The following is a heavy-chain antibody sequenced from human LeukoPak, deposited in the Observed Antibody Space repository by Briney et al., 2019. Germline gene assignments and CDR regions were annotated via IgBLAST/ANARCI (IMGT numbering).Heavy chain of an antibody. CDR1: GGSISSGDYY. CDR2: IYYSGST. CDR3: ARGRYYYDSSGYYFDY. D-gene: IGHD3-22*01. J-gene: IGHJ4*02. Sequence: SETLSLTCTVSGGSISSGDYYWSWIRQPPGKSLERIGYIYYSGSTYYNPSLKSRVTISVDTSKNQFSLKPSSVTAADTAVYYCARGRYYYDSSGYYFDYWGQGTLVTVSS. V-gene: IGHV4-30-4*01.